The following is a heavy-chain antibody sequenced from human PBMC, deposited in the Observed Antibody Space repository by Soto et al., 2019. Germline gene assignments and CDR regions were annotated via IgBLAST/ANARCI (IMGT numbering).Heavy chain of an antibody. CDR2: ISAYNGNT. CDR3: ARGIVVVVAATPHPHYYYYGMAV. Sequence: ASVKVSCKASGYTFTSYGISWVRQAPGQGLEWMGWISAYNGNTNYAQKLQGRVTMTTDTSTSTAYMELRSLRSDDTAVYYCARGIVVVVAATPHPHYYYYGMAVWGQGTTVTVSS. J-gene: IGHJ6*02. V-gene: IGHV1-18*01. CDR1: GYTFTSYG. D-gene: IGHD2-15*01.